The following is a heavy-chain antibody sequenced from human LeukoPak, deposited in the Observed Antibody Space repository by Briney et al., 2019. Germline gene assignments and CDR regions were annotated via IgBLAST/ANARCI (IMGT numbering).Heavy chain of an antibody. V-gene: IGHV3-48*01. CDR2: ISSSSSTI. CDR3: ASGRGPADAFDT. J-gene: IGHJ3*02. D-gene: IGHD2-15*01. CDR1: GFTFSSHS. Sequence: PGGSLRLSCAASGFTFSSHSMNWVRQAPGKGLEWVSYISSSSSTIYYADSVKGRFTISRDNAKNSLYLQMNSLRAEDTAVYYCASGRGPADAFDTWGQGTMVTVSS.